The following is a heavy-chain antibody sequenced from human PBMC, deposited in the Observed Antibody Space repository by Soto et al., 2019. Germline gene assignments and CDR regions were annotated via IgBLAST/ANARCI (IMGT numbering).Heavy chain of an antibody. V-gene: IGHV3-23*01. Sequence: PGGSLRLSCAASGFTFSSYAMSWVRQAPGKGLEWVSAISGSGGSTYYADSVKGRFTISRDNSKNTLYLQMNSLRAEDTVVYYCAKGTTLISWFDPWGQGTLVTVSS. D-gene: IGHD2-15*01. J-gene: IGHJ5*02. CDR1: GFTFSSYA. CDR3: AKGTTLISWFDP. CDR2: ISGSGGST.